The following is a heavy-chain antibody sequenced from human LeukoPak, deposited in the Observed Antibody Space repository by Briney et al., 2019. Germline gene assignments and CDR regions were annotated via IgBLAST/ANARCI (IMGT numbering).Heavy chain of an antibody. Sequence: GESLKISCKISGCKLTNNWIGWVRQVPGKGLEWMGLIYPGYSDAKYSPSFQGQVTLSVDASISTAYLQLSGLRASGTAIYYCVRFALTSSLDHWGQGTLVTVSS. CDR1: GCKLTNNW. D-gene: IGHD6-13*01. V-gene: IGHV5-51*01. J-gene: IGHJ5*02. CDR2: IYPGYSDA. CDR3: VRFALTSSLDH.